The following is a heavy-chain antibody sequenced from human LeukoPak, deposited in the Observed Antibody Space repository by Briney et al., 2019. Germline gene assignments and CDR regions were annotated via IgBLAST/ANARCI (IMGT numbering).Heavy chain of an antibody. CDR2: ISGSGDST. J-gene: IGHJ4*02. CDR1: GFPLYNYA. Sequence: GGALRPSLSASGFPLYNYALSWGRPAPGEGLAWVSAISGSGDSTYYADSVKGRFTISRDSSMETLYLQMNSLRAEDTATYFCAKRLSFGVAIGDFDYWGQGTLVTVSS. V-gene: IGHV3-23*01. D-gene: IGHD3-3*01. CDR3: AKRLSFGVAIGDFDY.